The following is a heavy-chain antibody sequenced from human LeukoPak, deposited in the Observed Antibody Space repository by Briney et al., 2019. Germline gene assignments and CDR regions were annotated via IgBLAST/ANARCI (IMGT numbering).Heavy chain of an antibody. V-gene: IGHV4-59*11. CDR1: GGSLSGHY. J-gene: IGHJ3*01. Sequence: SETLSLTRTVSGGSLSGHYWSWIRQPAGKRLEWIGYVSYTGRTKYNPSLQSRVTISIDTSKSQFSLKLTSVTSADTAVYSCARIIDKDISGDPDTLDVSGQGTTVIVSS. CDR3: ARIIDKDISGDPDTLDV. CDR2: VSYTGRT. D-gene: IGHD3-22*01.